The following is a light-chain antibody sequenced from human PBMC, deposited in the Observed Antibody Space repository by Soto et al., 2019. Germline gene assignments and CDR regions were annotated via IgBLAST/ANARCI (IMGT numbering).Light chain of an antibody. CDR1: QGMSTY. Sequence: DIQLTQSPSFLSASVGDTVTITCRASQGMSTYLAWYQQKPGKVPKLLIRSASTLQSGVPPRFSGGGYGTELTLTISTLQPDDSGIYYCQQLNGYQLAFGGGTNVEIK. J-gene: IGKJ4*01. CDR2: SAS. V-gene: IGKV1-9*01. CDR3: QQLNGYQLA.